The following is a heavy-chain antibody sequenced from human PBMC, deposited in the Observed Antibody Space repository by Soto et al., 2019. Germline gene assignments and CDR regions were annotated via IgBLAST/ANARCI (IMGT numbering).Heavy chain of an antibody. CDR1: GGSISSYY. CDR3: AREGTSGRYYFDY. Sequence: QVQLQESGPGLVKPSETLSLTCTVSGGSISSYYWSWIRQPPGKGLEWIGYIYYSGSTNYNPSLKSRVTISVDTSKNQFSLQLSSVTAADTAVYYCAREGTSGRYYFDYWGQGTLVTVSS. CDR2: IYYSGST. D-gene: IGHD1-26*01. J-gene: IGHJ4*02. V-gene: IGHV4-59*01.